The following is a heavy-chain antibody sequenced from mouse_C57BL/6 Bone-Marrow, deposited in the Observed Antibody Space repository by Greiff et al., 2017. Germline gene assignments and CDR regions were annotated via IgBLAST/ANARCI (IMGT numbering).Heavy chain of an antibody. CDR1: GFTFTDYY. J-gene: IGHJ3*01. D-gene: IGHD4-1*01. Sequence: EVQGVESGGGLVQPGGSLSLSCAASGFTFTDYYMSWVRQPPGKALEWLGFIRNKANGYTTEYSASVKGRFTISRDNSKSILYLQMNALRAEDSATYYCARSSITGPFAYWGQGTLVTVSA. CDR2: IRNKANGYTT. V-gene: IGHV7-3*01. CDR3: ARSSITGPFAY.